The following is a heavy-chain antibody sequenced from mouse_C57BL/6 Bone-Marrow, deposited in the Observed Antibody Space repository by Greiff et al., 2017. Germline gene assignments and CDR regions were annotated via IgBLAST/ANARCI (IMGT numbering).Heavy chain of an antibody. D-gene: IGHD4-1*01. J-gene: IGHJ4*01. CDR1: GYAFSSYW. V-gene: IGHV1-80*01. CDR2: IYPGDGDT. Sequence: VQLQQSGAELVKPGASVKISCKASGYAFSSYWMNWVKQRPGKGLEWIGQIYPGDGDTNYNGKFKGKATLTADKSSSTAYMQLSSLTSEDSAVYFCARGNWHYAMDYWGQGTSVTVSS. CDR3: ARGNWHYAMDY.